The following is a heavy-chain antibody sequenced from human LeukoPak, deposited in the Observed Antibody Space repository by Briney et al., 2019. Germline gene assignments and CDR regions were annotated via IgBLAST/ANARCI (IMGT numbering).Heavy chain of an antibody. D-gene: IGHD2-2*01. V-gene: IGHV1-69*02. Sequence: SVKVSCKASGGTFSSYTISWVRQAPGQGLEWMGRIIPILGIANYAQKFQGRVTMTRDTSTSTVYMELSSLRSEDTAVYYCAREIIVVVPAASPQPAGYFDYWGQGILVTVSS. CDR1: GGTFSSYT. CDR3: AREIIVVVPAASPQPAGYFDY. CDR2: IIPILGIA. J-gene: IGHJ4*02.